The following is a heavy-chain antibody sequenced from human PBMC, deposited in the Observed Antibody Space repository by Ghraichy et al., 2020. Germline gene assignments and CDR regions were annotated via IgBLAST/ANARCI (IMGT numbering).Heavy chain of an antibody. Sequence: LSLTCVGSGFDVSINRMSWVRQAPGKGLEWVSAIYSGGTTDYADSVKGRFTFSGDNSKNTVYLQMNSLRVDDTAVYYCARDLWAFDIWGQGTLVTVSS. CDR2: IYSGGTT. J-gene: IGHJ3*02. CDR1: GFDVSINR. V-gene: IGHV3-53*01. CDR3: ARDLWAFDI. D-gene: IGHD2-21*01.